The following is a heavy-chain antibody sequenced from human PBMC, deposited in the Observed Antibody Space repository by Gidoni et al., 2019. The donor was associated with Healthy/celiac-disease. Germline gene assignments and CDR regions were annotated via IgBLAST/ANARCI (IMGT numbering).Heavy chain of an antibody. Sequence: APGKGLEWVSAISGSGGSTYYADSVKGRFTISRDNSKNTLYLQMNSLRAEDTAVYYCAVGGLGGVILIRYWGQGTLVTVSS. CDR2: ISGSGGST. J-gene: IGHJ4*02. CDR3: AVGGLGGVILIRY. D-gene: IGHD2-8*01. V-gene: IGHV3-23*01.